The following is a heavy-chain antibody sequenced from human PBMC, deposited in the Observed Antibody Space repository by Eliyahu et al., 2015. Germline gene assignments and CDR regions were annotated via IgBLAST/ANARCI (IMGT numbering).Heavy chain of an antibody. D-gene: IGHD2-15*01. J-gene: IGHJ4*02. CDR1: GXTFSSXA. V-gene: IGHV1-69*01. CDR3: ARGGGDSYCSGGSCWDY. Sequence: QVQLVQSGAEVKKPGSSVKVXCXASGXTFSSXAISWVRQAPGQGLEWMGGIIPIFGTANYAQKFQGRVTITADESTSTAYMELSSLRSEDTAVYYCARGGGDSYCSGGSCWDYWGQGTLVTVSS. CDR2: IIPIFGTA.